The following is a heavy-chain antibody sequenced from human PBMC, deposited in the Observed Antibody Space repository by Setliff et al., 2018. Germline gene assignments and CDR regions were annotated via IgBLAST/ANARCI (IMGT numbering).Heavy chain of an antibody. J-gene: IGHJ4*02. CDR1: GGSMNFYY. D-gene: IGHD4-17*01. CDR3: ARLPRTVTHFDY. Sequence: PSETLSLTCTVSGGSMNFYYWTWIRQPPGKGLEWIGYIFYSGSSNYNPSLQSRVSISVDTSKNQLSLKLDSLTAADTAVYFCARLPRTVTHFDYWGQGALVTVSS. CDR2: IFYSGSS. V-gene: IGHV4-59*01.